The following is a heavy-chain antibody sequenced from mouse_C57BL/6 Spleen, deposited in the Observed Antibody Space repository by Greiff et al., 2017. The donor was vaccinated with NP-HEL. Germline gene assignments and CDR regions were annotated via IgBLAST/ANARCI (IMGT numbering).Heavy chain of an antibody. J-gene: IGHJ1*03. V-gene: IGHV3-6*01. CDR3: ARAGTWYFGV. Sequence: VQLKESGPGLVKPSQSLSLTCSVTGYSITSGYYWNWIRQFPGNKLEWMGYISYDGSNNYNPSLKNRISITRDTSKNQFCLKLNSVTTEDTATYYCARAGTWYFGVWGTGTTVTVST. CDR1: GYSITSGYY. CDR2: ISYDGSN. D-gene: IGHD4-1*01.